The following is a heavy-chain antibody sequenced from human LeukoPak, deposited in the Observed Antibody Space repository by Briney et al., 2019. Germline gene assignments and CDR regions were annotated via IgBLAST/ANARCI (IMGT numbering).Heavy chain of an antibody. V-gene: IGHV3-48*03. CDR3: ARVKVGGYSGYDYENWFDP. D-gene: IGHD5-12*01. Sequence: GGSLRLSCAASGFTFSSYEMNWVRQAPGKGLEWVSYISSSSSTIYYADSVKGRFTISRDNAKNSLYLQMNSLRAEDTAVYYCARVKVGGYSGYDYENWFDPWGQGTLVTVSS. CDR1: GFTFSSYE. J-gene: IGHJ5*02. CDR2: ISSSSSTI.